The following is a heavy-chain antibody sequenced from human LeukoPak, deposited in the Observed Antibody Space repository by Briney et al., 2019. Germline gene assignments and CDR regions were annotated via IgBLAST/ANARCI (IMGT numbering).Heavy chain of an antibody. CDR3: ARGYGSGSSAWFDP. Sequence: SETLSLTCTVSGGSISSSSYYWSWIRQPAGKGLEWIGRIYTSGSTNYNPSLKSRVTMSVDTSKNQFSLKLSSVTAADTAVYYCARGYGSGSSAWFDPWGQGTLVTVSS. D-gene: IGHD3-10*01. J-gene: IGHJ5*02. V-gene: IGHV4-61*02. CDR2: IYTSGST. CDR1: GGSISSSSYY.